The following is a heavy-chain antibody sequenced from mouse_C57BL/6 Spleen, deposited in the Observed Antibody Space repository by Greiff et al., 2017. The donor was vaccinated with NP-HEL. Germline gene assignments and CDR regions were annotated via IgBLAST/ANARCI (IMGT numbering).Heavy chain of an antibody. D-gene: IGHD3-3*01. J-gene: IGHJ4*01. CDR3: AREGGDGDYAMDY. Sequence: VKLQESGAELVRPGASVKLSCKASGYTFTDYYINWVKQRPGQGLEWIARIYPGSGNTYYNEKFKGKATLTAEKSSSTAYMQLSSLTSEDSAVYFCAREGGDGDYAMDYWGQGTSVTVSS. V-gene: IGHV1-76*01. CDR2: IYPGSGNT. CDR1: GYTFTDYY.